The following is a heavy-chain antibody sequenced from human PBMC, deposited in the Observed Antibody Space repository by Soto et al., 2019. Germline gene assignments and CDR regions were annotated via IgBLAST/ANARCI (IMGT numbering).Heavy chain of an antibody. Sequence: SETLSLTCTVSGGSISSSSYYWGWIRQPPGKGLEWIGSIYNSGRTYYNPSLKSRVTISVDTSKNQFSLKLSSVTAADTAVYYCARRSATTFGRSWFDPWGQGNLVTVSS. CDR3: ARRSATTFGRSWFDP. D-gene: IGHD1-7*01. J-gene: IGHJ5*02. CDR2: IYNSGRT. CDR1: GGSISSSSYY. V-gene: IGHV4-39*01.